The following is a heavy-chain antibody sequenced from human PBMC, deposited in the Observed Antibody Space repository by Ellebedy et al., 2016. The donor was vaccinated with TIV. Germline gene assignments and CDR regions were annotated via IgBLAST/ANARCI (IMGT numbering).Heavy chain of an antibody. D-gene: IGHD2-21*01. CDR3: VVFPGH. V-gene: IGHV4-39*02. Sequence: MPGGSLRLSCTVSGGPITMSSFYGGWIRQPPGKGLEWIGSYYHDGRTYSNPSLKSRVTISVDTSKNNVSLRLSSVTAADTAVYYCVVFPGHWGQGTLVSVS. CDR1: GGPITMSSFY. J-gene: IGHJ4*02. CDR2: YYHDGRT.